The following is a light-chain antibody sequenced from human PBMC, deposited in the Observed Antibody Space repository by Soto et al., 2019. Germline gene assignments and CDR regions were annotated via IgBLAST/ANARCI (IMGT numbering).Light chain of an antibody. CDR3: ASYTSSSTSVI. CDR1: ISDVGGYKY. J-gene: IGLJ2*01. CDR2: EVS. Sequence: QSALTQPASVSGAPGQSITISGTGTISDVGGYKYVSWYQQHPDKAPKLIIFEVSNRLSGISSRFAGSRSGNTASLTISGLQAEDEADYYCASYTSSSTSVIFGRGTQLTVL. V-gene: IGLV2-14*01.